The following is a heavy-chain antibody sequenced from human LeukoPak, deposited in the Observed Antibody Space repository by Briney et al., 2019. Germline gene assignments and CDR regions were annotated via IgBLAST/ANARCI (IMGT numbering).Heavy chain of an antibody. J-gene: IGHJ3*02. Sequence: SETLSLTCTVSGGSISSNYWSWPRQPPGKGLEWIGYIFHTGGTTYNPSLKSRVTISQDTSKNQFSLYLRSVTAADTAVYYCARQPTSVTTFAFDIWGQGTVVTVSS. CDR3: ARQPTSVTTFAFDI. CDR2: IFHTGGT. V-gene: IGHV4-59*08. CDR1: GGSISSNY. D-gene: IGHD4-17*01.